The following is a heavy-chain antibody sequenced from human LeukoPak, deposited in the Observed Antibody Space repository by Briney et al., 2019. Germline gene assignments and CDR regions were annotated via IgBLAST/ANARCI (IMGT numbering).Heavy chain of an antibody. CDR1: GYTFTSYA. CDR3: ARDGIDDYGDYEYGMDV. Sequence: VASVKVSCKASGYTFTSYAMNWVRQAPGQGLEWMGWINTNTGNPTYAQGFTGRFVFSLDTSVSTAYLQISSLKAEDTAVYYCARDGIDDYGDYEYGMDVWGQGTTVTVS. J-gene: IGHJ6*02. CDR2: INTNTGNP. V-gene: IGHV7-4-1*02. D-gene: IGHD4-17*01.